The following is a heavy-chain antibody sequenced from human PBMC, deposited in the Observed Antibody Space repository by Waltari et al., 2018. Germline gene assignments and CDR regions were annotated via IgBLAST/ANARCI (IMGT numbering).Heavy chain of an antibody. CDR2: IFTSGIT. J-gene: IGHJ4*02. Sequence: QVPLQEPAPGLVKPLETLSLTRSVSVGSVRGYYTRWLRQRAGKGLEWIVHIFTSGITKYNPSLKSRVTMSVDTSKNQFSLKLTSVTAADTAVYYCARESGDYSPFDNWGQGTLVTVSS. D-gene: IGHD4-17*01. CDR3: ARESGDYSPFDN. V-gene: IGHV4-4*07. CDR1: VGSVRGYY.